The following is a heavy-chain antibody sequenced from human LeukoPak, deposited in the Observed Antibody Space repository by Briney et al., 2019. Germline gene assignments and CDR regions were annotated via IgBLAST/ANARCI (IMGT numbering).Heavy chain of an antibody. J-gene: IGHJ4*02. CDR1: SGSISSSSYY. V-gene: IGHV4-39*01. CDR3: ARQNWANAPFDY. CDR2: IYYSGST. Sequence: SETLSLTCTVSSGSISSSSYYWGWIRQPPGKGLEWIGSIYYSGSTYYNPSLKSRVTISVDTSKNQFSLKLSSVTAADTAMYHCARQNWANAPFDYWGQGTLVTVSS. D-gene: IGHD7-27*01.